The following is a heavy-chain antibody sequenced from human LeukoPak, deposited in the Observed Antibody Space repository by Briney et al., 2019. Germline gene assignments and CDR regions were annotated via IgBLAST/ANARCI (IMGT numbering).Heavy chain of an antibody. Sequence: PSQTLSLTCTVSGGSISSGSYYWSWIRQPAGKGLEWIGRIYTSGSTNYNPSLKSRVTISVDTSKNQFSLKLSSVTAADTAVYYCARGSFMALNYDFWSGYSGDAFDIWGQGTMVTVSS. V-gene: IGHV4-61*02. CDR1: GGSISSGSYY. CDR3: ARGSFMALNYDFWSGYSGDAFDI. CDR2: IYTSGST. D-gene: IGHD3-3*01. J-gene: IGHJ3*02.